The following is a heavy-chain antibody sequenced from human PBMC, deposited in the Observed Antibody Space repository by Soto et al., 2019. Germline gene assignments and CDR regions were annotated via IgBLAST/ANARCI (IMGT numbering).Heavy chain of an antibody. D-gene: IGHD4-17*01. CDR2: IIPIFGTA. Sequence: ASVKVSCKASGGTFSSYAISWVRQAPGQGLEWMGGIIPIFGTANYAQKFQGRVTITADESTSTAYMELSSLRSEDTAVYYCATMTTLVTPVYWYFDLWGRGTLVTVS. V-gene: IGHV1-69*13. CDR1: GGTFSSYA. J-gene: IGHJ2*01. CDR3: ATMTTLVTPVYWYFDL.